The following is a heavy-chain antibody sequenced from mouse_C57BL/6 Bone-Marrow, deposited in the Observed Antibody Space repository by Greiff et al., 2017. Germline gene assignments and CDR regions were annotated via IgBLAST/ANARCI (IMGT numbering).Heavy chain of an antibody. CDR3: ARRRDSGAAWFAY. CDR2: IYPRSGNT. D-gene: IGHD3-2*01. CDR1: GYTFTSYG. J-gene: IGHJ3*01. Sequence: QVQLQQSGAELARPGASVKLSCKASGYTFTSYGLSWVKQRTGQGLEWIGEIYPRSGNTYYNEKFKGKATLTADKSSSPAYMGLRSRTSEDSAVDFCARRRDSGAAWFAYGGQGTLVTVSA. V-gene: IGHV1-81*01.